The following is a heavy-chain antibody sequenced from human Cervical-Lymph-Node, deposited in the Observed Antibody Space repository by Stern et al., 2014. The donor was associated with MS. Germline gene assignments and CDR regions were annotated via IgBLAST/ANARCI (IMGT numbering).Heavy chain of an antibody. V-gene: IGHV1-69*06. CDR1: GGSFINYA. CDR2: ISPMFSTS. CDR3: AGPRYAF. Sequence: MQLVESGPEVKKPGSSVKVSCKASGGSFINYAITWVRQAPGQGPEWMGDISPMFSTSNYAQKFQGRVTITADKSTTTAYMEVNSLTSEDTAVYYCAGPRYAFWGQGTLVIVSS. J-gene: IGHJ4*02. D-gene: IGHD2-2*01.